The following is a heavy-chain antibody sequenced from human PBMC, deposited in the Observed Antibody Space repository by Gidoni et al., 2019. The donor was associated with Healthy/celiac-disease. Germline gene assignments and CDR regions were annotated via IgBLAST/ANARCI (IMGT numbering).Heavy chain of an antibody. CDR3: TTEGLDYDFWSGYLYYYYYMDV. V-gene: IGHV3-15*01. J-gene: IGHJ6*03. CDR1: GFTFSNAW. Sequence: EVQLVESGGGLVKPGGSLRLSCSASGFTFSNAWIRWVRRAPGKGLEWVGRIKSKTDGGTTDYAAPVKGRFTISRDDSKNTLYLQMNSLKTEDTAVYYCTTEGLDYDFWSGYLYYYYYMDVWGKGTTVTVSS. D-gene: IGHD3-3*01. CDR2: IKSKTDGGTT.